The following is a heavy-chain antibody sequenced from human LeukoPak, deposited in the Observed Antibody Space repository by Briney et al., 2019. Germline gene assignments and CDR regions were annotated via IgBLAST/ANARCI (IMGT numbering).Heavy chain of an antibody. CDR2: IYSGGST. D-gene: IGHD5-18*01. V-gene: IGHV3-53*01. Sequence: GGSLRLSCAASGFTVSSNYMSWVRQAPGKGLEWVSVIYSGGSTYYADSVKGRFTISRDNSKNTLYLQMNSLRAEDTAVYYCARSHSGYSYGYPDWGQGTLVTVSS. CDR1: GFTVSSNY. CDR3: ARSHSGYSYGYPD. J-gene: IGHJ4*02.